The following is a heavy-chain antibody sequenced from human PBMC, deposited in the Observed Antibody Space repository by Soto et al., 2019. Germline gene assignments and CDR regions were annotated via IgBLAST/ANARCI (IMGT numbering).Heavy chain of an antibody. CDR3: AKDRVGSPWTYFDF. Sequence: GSLRLSCTGSGFTFSSYIMNWVRQAPGKGLEWISTITADGGGTFYADSVKGRFTISRDNSKNTLYLQMDNLRAEDTALYYCAKDRVGSPWTYFDFSGQGTQLTLS. CDR2: ITADGGGT. D-gene: IGHD3-10*01. J-gene: IGHJ4*02. CDR1: GFTFSSYI. V-gene: IGHV3-23*01.